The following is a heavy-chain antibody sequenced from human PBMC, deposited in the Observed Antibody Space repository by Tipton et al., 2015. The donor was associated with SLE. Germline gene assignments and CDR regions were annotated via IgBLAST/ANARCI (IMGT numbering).Heavy chain of an antibody. CDR1: GGSFSGYY. V-gene: IGHV4-34*01. D-gene: IGHD2-2*01. Sequence: TLSLTCAVYGGSFSGYYWSWIRQPPGKGLEWIGEINHSGSTNYNPSLKSRVTISVDTSKNQFSLKLSSVTAADTAVYYCARGVQLSPRAFDIWGQGKWSPSLQ. CDR3: ARGVQLSPRAFDI. CDR2: INHSGST. J-gene: IGHJ3*02.